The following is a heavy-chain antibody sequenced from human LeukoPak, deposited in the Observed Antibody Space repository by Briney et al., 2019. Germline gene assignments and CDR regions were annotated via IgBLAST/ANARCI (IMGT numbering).Heavy chain of an antibody. CDR3: ARAGGRKRGKPYGMDV. Sequence: GGSLRLSCAASGFTFSSYWMHWVRQAPGKGLVWVSRINSDGSSTTYADSVKGRFTISRDNAKNSLYLQMNSLRAEDTAVYYCARAGGRKRGKPYGMDVWGQGTTVTVSS. CDR2: INSDGSST. CDR1: GFTFSSYW. J-gene: IGHJ6*02. V-gene: IGHV3-74*01. D-gene: IGHD3-16*01.